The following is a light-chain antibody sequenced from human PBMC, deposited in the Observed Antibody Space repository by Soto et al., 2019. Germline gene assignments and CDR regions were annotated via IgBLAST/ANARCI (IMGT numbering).Light chain of an antibody. CDR1: SSDVGIYNY. J-gene: IGLJ1*01. Sequence: LTHPAAVSGYPRQSLAISCTGSSSDVGIYNYVSWYQRHPGKVPKLIIYKVTSRPSGVSNRFSGSKSGNAASLPISALQAEDEADYYCSSYTASSTRDIGTGSKVTGL. CDR3: SSYTASSTRD. CDR2: KVT. V-gene: IGLV2-14*01.